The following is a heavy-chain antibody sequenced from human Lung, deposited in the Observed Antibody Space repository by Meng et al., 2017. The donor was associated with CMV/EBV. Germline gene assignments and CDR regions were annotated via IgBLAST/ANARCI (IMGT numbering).Heavy chain of an antibody. J-gene: IGHJ6*02. D-gene: IGHD3-3*01. CDR1: GGSFSRFV. CDR3: VFSEEYYHFRSGPDWYYHYGMDV. Sequence: SVXVSXKASGGSFSRFVVSWVRQAPGQGPEWMGGIIPILGVTNYAQKFQGRLTITADKSTTTVYLEWSSLRAADTALYYCVFSEEYYHFRSGPDWYYHYGMDVWXQGTXVTVAS. V-gene: IGHV1-69*10. CDR2: IIPILGVT.